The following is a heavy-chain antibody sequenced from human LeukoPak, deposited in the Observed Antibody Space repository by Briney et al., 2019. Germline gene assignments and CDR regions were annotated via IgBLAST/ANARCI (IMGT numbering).Heavy chain of an antibody. Sequence: WASVKVSCKASGYTFTSYDINWVRQAPGQGLEWMGGIIPIFGTANYAQKFQGRVTITADESTSTAYMELSSLRSEDTAVYYCAREARTVTTPVGAFDIWGQGTMVTVSS. CDR3: AREARTVTTPVGAFDI. CDR2: IIPIFGTA. CDR1: GYTFTSYD. D-gene: IGHD4-11*01. J-gene: IGHJ3*02. V-gene: IGHV1-69*13.